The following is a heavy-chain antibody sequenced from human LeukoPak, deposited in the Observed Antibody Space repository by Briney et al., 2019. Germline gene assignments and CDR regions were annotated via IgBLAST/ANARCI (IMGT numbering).Heavy chain of an antibody. Sequence: PGGSLRLSCAASGFTFSSYAMEWLRQAPGKGLEYVSAISGSGGSTFYANSVKGRFTISRDNSKNTLYLQMGSLRAEDMAVYYCARLEGSATRDWGQGTLVTVSS. CDR1: GFTFSSYA. CDR3: ARLEGSATRD. CDR2: ISGSGGST. V-gene: IGHV3-64*01. J-gene: IGHJ4*02. D-gene: IGHD2-15*01.